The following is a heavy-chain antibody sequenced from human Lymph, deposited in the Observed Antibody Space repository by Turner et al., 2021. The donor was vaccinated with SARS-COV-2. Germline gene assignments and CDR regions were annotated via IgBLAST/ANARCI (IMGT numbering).Heavy chain of an antibody. CDR1: GGTFSSYA. CDR3: ARGRLDSFGGGYYRLFDP. D-gene: IGHD1-26*01. J-gene: IGHJ5*02. V-gene: IGHV1-69*04. Sequence: QVQLVQSGAEVKKPGSSVKVSCKASGGTFSSYAINWVRQAPGQGLEWMGRIIPILGIANYAQKFQGRVTITADKSTSTAYMELSSLRSEDTAVYYLARGRLDSFGGGYYRLFDPWGQGTLVTVSS. CDR2: IIPILGIA.